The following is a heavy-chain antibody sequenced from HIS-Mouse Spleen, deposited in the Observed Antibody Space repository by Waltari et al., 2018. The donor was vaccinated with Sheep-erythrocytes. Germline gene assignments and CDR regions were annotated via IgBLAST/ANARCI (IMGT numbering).Heavy chain of an antibody. D-gene: IGHD3-10*01. Sequence: QVQLQEPGPGLVKPSQTLSLTCTVSGGSISSGGYYWSWIRQHPGKGLEWLGYIYYSGSTYSNPSLQSRVTISVDTSTNQFSLKLSSVTAADTAVYYCARLITMVRGVTWYFDLWGRGTLVTVSS. CDR2: IYYSGST. V-gene: IGHV4-31*03. CDR1: GGSISSGGYY. CDR3: ARLITMVRGVTWYFDL. J-gene: IGHJ2*01.